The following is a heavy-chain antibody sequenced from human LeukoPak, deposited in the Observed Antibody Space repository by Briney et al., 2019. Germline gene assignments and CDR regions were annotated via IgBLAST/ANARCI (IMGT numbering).Heavy chain of an antibody. Sequence: SQTLSLTCTVSGGSISSGDYYWSWIRQPPGKGLDGVGYIYYIGSTYYNPSLKSRVTISVDTSKNQFSLKLSSVTAADTAVYYCARLAYYDYVWGSYRFDYWGQGTLVTVSS. V-gene: IGHV4-30-4*08. D-gene: IGHD3-16*02. CDR3: ARLAYYDYVWGSYRFDY. CDR1: GGSISSGDYY. CDR2: IYYIGST. J-gene: IGHJ4*02.